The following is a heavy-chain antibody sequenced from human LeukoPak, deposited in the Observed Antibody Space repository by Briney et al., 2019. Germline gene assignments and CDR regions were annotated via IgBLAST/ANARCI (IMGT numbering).Heavy chain of an antibody. Sequence: GRSLRLSCAASGFTFQDYAMHWVRQAPGKGLEWVAGISCNSGSIGYADSVKGRFTISGDNAKHSLYLQMNSLTAEDTALYYCAKDIGHSASYTAFDYWGHGTLVTVSS. CDR2: ISCNSGSI. CDR3: AKDIGHSASYTAFDY. V-gene: IGHV3-9*01. D-gene: IGHD1-26*01. CDR1: GFTFQDYA. J-gene: IGHJ4*01.